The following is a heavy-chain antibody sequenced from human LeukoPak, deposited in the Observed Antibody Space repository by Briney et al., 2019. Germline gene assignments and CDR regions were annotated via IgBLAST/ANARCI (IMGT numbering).Heavy chain of an antibody. CDR1: GYTLTELS. CDR3: ATVLVHRGEFDY. V-gene: IGHV1-24*01. D-gene: IGHD3-16*01. J-gene: IGHJ4*02. Sequence: ASEKVSCKVSGYTLTELSMHWVRQAPGKGLEWMGGFDPEDGETIYAQKFQGRVTMTEDTSTDTTYMELSSLRSEDTAVYYCATVLVHRGEFDYWGQGTLVTVSS. CDR2: FDPEDGET.